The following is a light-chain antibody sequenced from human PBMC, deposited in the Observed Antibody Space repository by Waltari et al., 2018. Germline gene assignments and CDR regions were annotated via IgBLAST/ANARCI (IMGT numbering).Light chain of an antibody. Sequence: QSALTQPASVSASPGQSITISCTVTSSDLGRFDLVSWFQQHPGEAPRLRIYEASKRPSGVSNRFSGSKSGTTASLTISGLQAEDEADYYCCSYAGSSSWVFGGGTKLTVL. CDR1: SSDLGRFDL. CDR2: EAS. J-gene: IGLJ3*02. V-gene: IGLV2-23*01. CDR3: CSYAGSSSWV.